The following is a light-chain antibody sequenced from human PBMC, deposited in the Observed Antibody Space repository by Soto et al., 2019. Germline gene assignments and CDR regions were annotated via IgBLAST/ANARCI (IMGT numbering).Light chain of an antibody. CDR1: SSDIGGSDF. CDR2: EVN. CDR3: CSYTTTSTVV. Sequence: QSALTQPASVSGSPGQSITISCTGTSSDIGGSDFVSWYQQHPGKAPKLVMSEVNNRPSGVSSRFSGSKSGNTASLTISGLQAEDVADYYCCSYTTTSTVVFGGGTKLTVL. V-gene: IGLV2-14*01. J-gene: IGLJ2*01.